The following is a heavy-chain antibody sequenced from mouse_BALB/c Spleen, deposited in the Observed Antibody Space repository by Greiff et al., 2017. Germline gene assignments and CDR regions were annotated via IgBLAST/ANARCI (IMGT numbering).Heavy chain of an antibody. J-gene: IGHJ4*01. V-gene: IGHV5-17*02. CDR2: ISSGSSTI. CDR3: ARWGTTATRAMDY. CDR1: GFTFSSFG. Sequence: DVQLVESGGGLVKPGGSLKLSCAASGFTFSSFGMHWVRQAPEKGLEWVAYISSGSSTIYYADTVMGRFTISRDNPKNTLFLQMTSLRSEDTAMYYCARWGTTATRAMDYWGQGTSVTVSS. D-gene: IGHD1-2*01.